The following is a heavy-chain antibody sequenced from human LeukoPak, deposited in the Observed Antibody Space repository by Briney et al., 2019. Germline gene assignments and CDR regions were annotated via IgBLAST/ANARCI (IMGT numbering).Heavy chain of an antibody. V-gene: IGHV4-30-4*08. CDR1: GVSVGSGDYF. D-gene: IGHD1-14*01. CDR2: IYFSGST. Sequence: SQTLSLTCTVSGVSVGSGDYFWSWIRQPPGKGLEWIGYIYFSGSTDSNPSLESRVTVSIDTSKNQFSLKLRSVTAADTAVYYCTSNASPDYWGQGLLVTVSS. J-gene: IGHJ4*02. CDR3: TSNASPDY.